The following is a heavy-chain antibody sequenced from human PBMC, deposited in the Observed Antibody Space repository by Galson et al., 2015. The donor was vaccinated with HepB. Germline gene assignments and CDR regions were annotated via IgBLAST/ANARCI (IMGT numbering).Heavy chain of an antibody. Sequence: SLRLSCPASGFTFSSYAMSWVRQAPGKGLEWVSAISGSGGSTYYADSVKGRFTISRDNSKNTLYLQMNSLRAEDTAVYYCAKDPHNKMVYGYYYYYGMDVWGQGTTVTVSS. D-gene: IGHD2-8*01. V-gene: IGHV3-23*01. CDR3: AKDPHNKMVYGYYYYYGMDV. CDR2: ISGSGGST. CDR1: GFTFSSYA. J-gene: IGHJ6*02.